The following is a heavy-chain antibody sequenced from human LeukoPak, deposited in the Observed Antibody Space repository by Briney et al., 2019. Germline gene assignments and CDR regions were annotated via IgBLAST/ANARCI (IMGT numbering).Heavy chain of an antibody. Sequence: GGSLRLSRAASGFTFRTYTMNWVRQAPGKGLEWVSYISSRSSSIYYADSVKGRFTISRDNAKNSLFLQMNSLRADDTAVYYCARSYNYGYFDYWGQGTLVTVSS. D-gene: IGHD5-18*01. V-gene: IGHV3-48*04. J-gene: IGHJ4*02. CDR1: GFTFRTYT. CDR2: ISSRSSSI. CDR3: ARSYNYGYFDY.